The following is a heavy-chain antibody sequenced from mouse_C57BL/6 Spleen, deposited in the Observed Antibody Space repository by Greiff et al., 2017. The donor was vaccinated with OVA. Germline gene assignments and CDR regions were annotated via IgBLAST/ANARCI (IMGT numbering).Heavy chain of an antibody. CDR3: ARSDYNRNYCDY. D-gene: IGHD2-12*01. V-gene: IGHV1-82*01. CDR1: GYAFSSSW. CDR2: IYPGDGDS. Sequence: QVQLKESGPELVKPGASVKISCKASGYAFSSSWMNWVKQRPGKGLEWIGRIYPGDGDSNYNGKFKGKATLTADKSSSTAYMQLSSLTSEDSAVYFCARSDYNRNYCDYWGQGTTLTVSS. J-gene: IGHJ2*01.